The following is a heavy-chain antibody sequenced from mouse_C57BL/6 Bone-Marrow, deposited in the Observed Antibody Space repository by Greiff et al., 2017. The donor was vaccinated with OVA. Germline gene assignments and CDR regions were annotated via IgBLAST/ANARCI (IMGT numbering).Heavy chain of an antibody. CDR3: ARGGTGPLAH. J-gene: IGHJ3*01. D-gene: IGHD4-1*01. Sequence: EVQLQQSGPELVKPGASVKISCKASGYSFTGYYMNWVKQSPEKSLEWIGEINPSTGGTTYNQKFKAKATLTVDKSSSTAYMQLKSLTSEDSAVYYCARGGTGPLAHWGQGTLVTVSA. CDR1: GYSFTGYY. CDR2: INPSTGGT. V-gene: IGHV1-42*01.